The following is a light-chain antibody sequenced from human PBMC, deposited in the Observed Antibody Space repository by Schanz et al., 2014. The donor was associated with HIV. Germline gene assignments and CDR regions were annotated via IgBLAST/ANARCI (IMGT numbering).Light chain of an antibody. V-gene: IGLV4-69*01. CDR3: QTWGTGWV. J-gene: IGLJ3*02. CDR2: LNSDGSH. CDR1: SGHSSYA. Sequence: QLVLTQSPSASASLGASVKLTCTLSSGHSSYAIAWHQQQPEKGPRFLMNLNSDGSHSKGDGIPDRFSGSSSGAERYLTISSLQSEDEADYYCQTWGTGWVFGGGTKLTVL.